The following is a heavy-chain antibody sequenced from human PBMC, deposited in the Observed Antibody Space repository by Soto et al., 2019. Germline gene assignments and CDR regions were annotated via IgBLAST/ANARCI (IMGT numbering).Heavy chain of an antibody. CDR2: ISGSCGST. Sequence: EVQLLESGGGLVQPGGSLRLSCAASGFTFSSYAMSWVRQAPGKGLEWVSAISGSCGSTYYADSVKGRFTISRDNSKNTLYLQMNSLRAEDTAVYYCANPTGSSGWYYFDYWGQGTLVTVAS. J-gene: IGHJ4*02. CDR1: GFTFSSYA. CDR3: ANPTGSSGWYYFDY. V-gene: IGHV3-23*01. D-gene: IGHD6-19*01.